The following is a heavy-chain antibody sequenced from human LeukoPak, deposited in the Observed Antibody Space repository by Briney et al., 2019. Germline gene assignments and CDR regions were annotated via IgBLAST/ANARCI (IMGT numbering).Heavy chain of an antibody. J-gene: IGHJ4*02. CDR1: GFTFSSYG. CDR3: ARQLVLKNFDY. D-gene: IGHD6-6*01. V-gene: IGHV3-33*01. Sequence: GGSLRLSCAASGFTFSSYGMHWVRQAPGKGLEWVAVIWYDGSNKYYADSVKGRFTISRDNSKNTLYLQMNSLRAEDTAVYYCARQLVLKNFDYWGQGTLVTVSS. CDR2: IWYDGSNK.